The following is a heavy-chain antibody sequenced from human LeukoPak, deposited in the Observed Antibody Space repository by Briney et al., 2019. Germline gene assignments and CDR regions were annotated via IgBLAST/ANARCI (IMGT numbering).Heavy chain of an antibody. J-gene: IGHJ4*02. CDR3: ARAWGSDYDLNY. V-gene: IGHV3-48*04. D-gene: IGHD5-12*01. Sequence: GGSLRLSCAASGFTFTSYSMNWVRQAPGKGLEWVSHISVSSSTIYYADSVKGRFIISRDNAKNSLYLQMNNLRAEDTAVYYCARAWGSDYDLNYWGQGTLVTVSS. CDR2: ISVSSSTI. CDR1: GFTFTSYS.